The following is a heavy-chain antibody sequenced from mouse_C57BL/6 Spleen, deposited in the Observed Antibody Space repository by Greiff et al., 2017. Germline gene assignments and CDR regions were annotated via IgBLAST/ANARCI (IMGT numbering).Heavy chain of an antibody. Sequence: QVQLKQSGAELARPGASVKLSCKASGYTFTSYGISWVKQRPGQGLEWIGEIYPRSGNTYYNEKFKGKATLTADKSSSTAYMELRSLTSEDSAVYFCARDHYGSSYRYYFDYWGQGTTLTVSS. CDR3: ARDHYGSSYRYYFDY. V-gene: IGHV1-81*01. CDR2: IYPRSGNT. J-gene: IGHJ2*01. CDR1: GYTFTSYG. D-gene: IGHD1-1*01.